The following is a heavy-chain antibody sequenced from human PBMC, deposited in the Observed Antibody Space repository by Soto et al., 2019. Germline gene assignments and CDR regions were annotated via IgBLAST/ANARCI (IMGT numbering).Heavy chain of an antibody. J-gene: IGHJ4*02. Sequence: QITLEESGPALLIPTQPLTLTCTFSGFSLSSDKMGVGWVRQPPGKALDWLALIYWDDDQRYSPSLESRLTNAKDASKNQVVLIMTNMDPADTGTYYCVRREVKGGARPLDWWGQGTQATV. CDR1: GFSLSSDKMG. CDR3: VRREVKGGARPLDW. V-gene: IGHV2-5*02. CDR2: IYWDDDQ. D-gene: IGHD6-6*01.